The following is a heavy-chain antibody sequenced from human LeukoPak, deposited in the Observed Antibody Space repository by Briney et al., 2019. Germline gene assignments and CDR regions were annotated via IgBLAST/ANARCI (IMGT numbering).Heavy chain of an antibody. CDR2: INPDGSEK. CDR3: ARDLAAWDV. Sequence: PGGSLRLSCAASGFTFRNYWMSWVRQAPGKGLEWVANINPDGSEKYSVDSVTGRFTISRDNGENTMFLEMNNLRAKDSGVYYCARDLAAWDVWGKGTTVTVSS. V-gene: IGHV3-7*01. CDR1: GFTFRNYW. J-gene: IGHJ6*04.